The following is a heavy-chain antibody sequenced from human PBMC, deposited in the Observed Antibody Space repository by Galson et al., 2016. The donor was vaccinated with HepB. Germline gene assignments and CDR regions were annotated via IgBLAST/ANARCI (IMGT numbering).Heavy chain of an antibody. D-gene: IGHD3/OR15-3a*01. CDR2: IETAGAT. CDR3: ASGKAIWTLPWNYGLDV. V-gene: IGHV3-13*01. Sequence: SLRLSCAASGFTFSAHDMHWVRQVTGKGLEWVSAIETAGATYYPDSVKGRFTISRENAENSLYLQMHSLRAGDTAVYYCASGKAIWTLPWNYGLDVWGKGTTVTVSS. CDR1: GFTFSAHD. J-gene: IGHJ6*04.